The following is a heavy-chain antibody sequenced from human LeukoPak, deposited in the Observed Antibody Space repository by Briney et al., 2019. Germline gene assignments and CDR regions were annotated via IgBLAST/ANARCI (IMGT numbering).Heavy chain of an antibody. CDR3: AKGVAGSGYFDY. D-gene: IGHD2-15*01. CDR2: ISGSGGST. J-gene: IGHJ4*02. V-gene: IGHV3-23*01. Sequence: PGGSLRLSCVASGFTFSNAWMSWVRQAPGKGLEWVSAISGSGGSTYYADSVKGRLTISRDNSKNTLYLQMNSLRAEDTAVYYCAKGVAGSGYFDYWGQGTLVTVSS. CDR1: GFTFSNAW.